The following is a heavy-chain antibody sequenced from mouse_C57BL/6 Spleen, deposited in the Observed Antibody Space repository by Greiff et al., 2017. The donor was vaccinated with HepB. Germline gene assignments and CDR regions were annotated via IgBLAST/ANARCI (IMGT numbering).Heavy chain of an antibody. Sequence: VHLVESGPELVKPGASVKISCKASGYAFSSSWMNWVKQRPGKGLEWIGRIYPGDGDTNYNGKFKGKATLTADKSSSTAYMQLSSLTSEDSAVYFCARSNYYGSSYEDYWGQGTTLTVSS. V-gene: IGHV1-82*01. CDR1: GYAFSSSW. J-gene: IGHJ2*01. D-gene: IGHD1-1*01. CDR2: IYPGDGDT. CDR3: ARSNYYGSSYEDY.